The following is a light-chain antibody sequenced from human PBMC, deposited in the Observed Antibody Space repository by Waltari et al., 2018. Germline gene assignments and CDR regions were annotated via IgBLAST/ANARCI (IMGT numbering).Light chain of an antibody. J-gene: IGKJ4*01. CDR3: QQFNTFPLT. CDR2: DAS. Sequence: DIQLTQSPSFLSASVGDRVTITCRASQGIATFLTWYPLKPGKAPELLIYDASTLQTGVPSRVSASGSGTDFTLTISSLQPEDFATYYCQQFNTFPLTFGGGTKVEVK. V-gene: IGKV1-9*01. CDR1: QGIATF.